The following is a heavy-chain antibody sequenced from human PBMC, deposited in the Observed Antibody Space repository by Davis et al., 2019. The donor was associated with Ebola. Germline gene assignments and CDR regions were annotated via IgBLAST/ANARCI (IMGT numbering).Heavy chain of an antibody. CDR1: GFTFSGSA. CDR3: SLTYDSTDY. D-gene: IGHD3-22*01. J-gene: IGHJ4*02. Sequence: GGSLRLSCAASGFTFSGSAMHWVRQASGKGLEWVGRFRSKPNSYATAYAASVKGRFTISRDDSKNTAYLQMNSLKTEDTAVYYCSLTYDSTDYWGQGTLVTVSS. V-gene: IGHV3-73*01. CDR2: FRSKPNSYAT.